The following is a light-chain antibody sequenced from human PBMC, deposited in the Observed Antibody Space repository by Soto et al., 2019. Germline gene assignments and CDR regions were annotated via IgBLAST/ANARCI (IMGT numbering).Light chain of an antibody. CDR2: TNN. J-gene: IGLJ3*02. CDR3: AAWDDSLNVWV. V-gene: IGLV1-44*01. Sequence: QSVLTQPPSVSGTPGQTVTIACSGSSSNIGGDTVSWYQQLPGTAPKLLIFTNNQRPSGVPDRFSGSKSGTSASLALTGLQSEDEADYYCAAWDDSLNVWVFGGGTKLTVL. CDR1: SSNIGGDT.